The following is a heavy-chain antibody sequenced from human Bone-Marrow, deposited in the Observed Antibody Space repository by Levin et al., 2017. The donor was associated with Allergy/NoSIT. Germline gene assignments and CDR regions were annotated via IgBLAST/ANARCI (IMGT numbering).Heavy chain of an antibody. Sequence: GESLKISCKGSGYSFTSYWIGWVRQMPGKGLEWMGIIYPGDSDTRYSPSFQGQVTISADKSISTAYLQWSSLKASDTAMYYCASAYYDFWSGTPPYFDYWGQGTLVTVSS. D-gene: IGHD3-3*01. CDR2: IYPGDSDT. CDR3: ASAYYDFWSGTPPYFDY. CDR1: GYSFTSYW. J-gene: IGHJ4*02. V-gene: IGHV5-51*01.